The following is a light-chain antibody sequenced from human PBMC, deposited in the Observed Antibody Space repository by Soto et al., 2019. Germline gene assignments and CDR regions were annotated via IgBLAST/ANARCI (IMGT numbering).Light chain of an antibody. CDR2: AAS. V-gene: IGKV1-39*01. J-gene: IGKJ2*01. CDR1: QSISSY. CDR3: QQSYSTPMYT. Sequence: DIQMTQSPSSLSASVGDRVTITCRASQSISSYLNWYQQKPGKAPKLLIYAASSLQSGVPSRFSGIGSGTDFTLTISSLQPEDFATYYCQQSYSTPMYTFGQGTMLEIK.